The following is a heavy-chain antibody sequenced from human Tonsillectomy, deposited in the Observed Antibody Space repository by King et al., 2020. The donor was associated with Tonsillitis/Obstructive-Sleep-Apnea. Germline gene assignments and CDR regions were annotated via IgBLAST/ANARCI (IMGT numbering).Heavy chain of an antibody. CDR2: ISYDGSNK. D-gene: IGHD3/OR15-3a*01. V-gene: IGHV3-30*04. Sequence: VQLVQSGGGVVQPGRSLRLSCAASGFTFSSYAMHWVRQAPGKGLEWVAVISYDGSNKYYADSVKGRFTISRDNSKNTLYLQMNSLRAEDTAVYYCARVGGGNDYDFRYYFDYWGQGTLVTVSS. CDR1: GFTFSSYA. J-gene: IGHJ4*02. CDR3: ARVGGGNDYDFRYYFDY.